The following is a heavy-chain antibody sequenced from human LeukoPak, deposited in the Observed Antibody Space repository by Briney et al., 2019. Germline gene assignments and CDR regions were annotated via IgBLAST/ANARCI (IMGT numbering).Heavy chain of an antibody. CDR1: GGTFSSYA. J-gene: IGHJ6*02. D-gene: IGHD6-6*01. Sequence: SVKVSCKASGGTFSSYAISWVRQAPGQGLEWMGGIIPIFGTANYAQKFQGRVTITADESTSTAYMELSSLRSEDTAVYYCARDNNTAAAHPLSYYYGMDVWGQGTTVTVSS. V-gene: IGHV1-69*13. CDR2: IIPIFGTA. CDR3: ARDNNTAAAHPLSYYYGMDV.